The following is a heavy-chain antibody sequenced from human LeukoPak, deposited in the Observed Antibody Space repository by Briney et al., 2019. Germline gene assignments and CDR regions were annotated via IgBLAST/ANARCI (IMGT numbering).Heavy chain of an antibody. J-gene: IGHJ3*02. D-gene: IGHD1-26*01. CDR3: ARWEPKDHDAFDI. CDR2: IIPIFGTA. V-gene: IGHV1-69*13. CDR1: GGTFSSYA. Sequence: SVKVSCKASGGTFSSYAISWVRQAPGQGLEWMGGIIPIFGTANYAQKFQGRVTITADESTSTAYMELSSLRSEDTAVYYCARWEPKDHDAFDIWGQGTMVTVSS.